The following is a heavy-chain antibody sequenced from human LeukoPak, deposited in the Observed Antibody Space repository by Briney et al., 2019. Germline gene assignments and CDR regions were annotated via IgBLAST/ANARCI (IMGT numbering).Heavy chain of an antibody. J-gene: IGHJ4*02. D-gene: IGHD3-22*01. CDR3: ARRSSDYYFDY. V-gene: IGHV5-51*01. CDR2: IYPGDSGT. CDR1: GYSFTSYW. Sequence: GESLKISCKGSGYSFTSYWIGWVRQMPGKGLEWMGIIYPGDSGTRYSPSFQDQVTISADKSISTAYLQWSSLKASDTAMYYCARRSSDYYFDYWGQGTLVTVSS.